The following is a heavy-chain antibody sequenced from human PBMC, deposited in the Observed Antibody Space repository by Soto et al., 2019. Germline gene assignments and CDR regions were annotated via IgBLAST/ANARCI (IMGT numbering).Heavy chain of an antibody. Sequence: EVQLVESGGGLVQPGGSLRLSCAASGFTFSSYWMHWVRQAPGKGLVWVSRINSDGISTSYADSVKARFTISRDNAKKTLDLQMNSLRAEDTAVYYCVRTSLVVAAATREDYWGQGTLVTVSS. D-gene: IGHD2-15*01. CDR1: GFTFSSYW. V-gene: IGHV3-74*01. CDR3: VRTSLVVAAATREDY. J-gene: IGHJ4*02. CDR2: INSDGIST.